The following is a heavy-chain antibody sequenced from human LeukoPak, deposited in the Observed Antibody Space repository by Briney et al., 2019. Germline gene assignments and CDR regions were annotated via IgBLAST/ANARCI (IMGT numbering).Heavy chain of an antibody. J-gene: IGHJ6*04. V-gene: IGHV1-69*06. CDR1: GGTFSSYA. D-gene: IGHD6-13*01. Sequence: GSSVKVSCKASGGTFSSYAICRLGQAPGQGGDWIGEIILLFGTANYAQKFQGRVTITADKSTSTAYMELSSLRSEDTAVYYCAGPIAAAGRDSGYYYGMDVWGKGTTVTVSS. CDR3: AGPIAAAGRDSGYYYGMDV. CDR2: IILLFGTA.